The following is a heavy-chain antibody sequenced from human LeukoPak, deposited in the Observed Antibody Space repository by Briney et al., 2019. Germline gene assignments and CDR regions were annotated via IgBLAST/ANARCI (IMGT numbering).Heavy chain of an antibody. CDR2: ISNDGGNK. CDR3: AREGMATLYYYCYYMDV. CDR1: GFTFSSYP. J-gene: IGHJ6*03. Sequence: GGSLRLSCAASGFTFSSYPMHWVRQAPGKGLEWVAVISNDGGNKYYADSVKGRFTISRDNSKNTLYLQVNSLRAEDTAVYYCAREGMATLYYYCYYMDVWGKGTTVTVSS. D-gene: IGHD5-24*01. V-gene: IGHV3-30*01.